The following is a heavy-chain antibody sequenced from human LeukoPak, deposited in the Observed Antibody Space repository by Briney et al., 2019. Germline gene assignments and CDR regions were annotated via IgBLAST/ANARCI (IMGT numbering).Heavy chain of an antibody. Sequence: ASVKVSCKASGYTFTSYAMHWVRQAPGQRLEWMGWINAGNGNTKYSRKFQGRVTITRDTSASTAYMELSSLRSEDTAVYYCARGLVDYWGQGTLVTVSS. CDR3: ARGLVDY. CDR1: GYTFTSYA. CDR2: INAGNGNT. V-gene: IGHV1-3*01. J-gene: IGHJ4*02.